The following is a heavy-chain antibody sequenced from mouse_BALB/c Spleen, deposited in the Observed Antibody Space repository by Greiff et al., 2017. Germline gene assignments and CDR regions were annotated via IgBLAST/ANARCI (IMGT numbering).Heavy chain of an antibody. V-gene: IGHV1-7*01. Sequence: VKLQQSGAELAKPGASVKMSCKASGYTFTSYWMHWVKQRPGQGLEWIGYINPSTGYTEYNQKFKDKATLTADKSSSTAYMQLSSLTSEDSAVYYCARGGNGNSFAYWGQGTLVTVSA. CDR3: ARGGNGNSFAY. CDR1: GYTFTSYW. D-gene: IGHD2-1*01. CDR2: INPSTGYT. J-gene: IGHJ3*01.